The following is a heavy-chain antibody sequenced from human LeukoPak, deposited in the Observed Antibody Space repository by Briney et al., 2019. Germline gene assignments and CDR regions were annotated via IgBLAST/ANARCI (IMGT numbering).Heavy chain of an antibody. D-gene: IGHD1-1*01. CDR1: GNSISSFF. CDR2: MHYSGDS. Sequence: SETLSLTCTVSGNSISSFFWSWIRQPPGKGLEWIGSMHYSGDSKYNPSLRSRVSLSIDTSKQQFSLRLSSVTAADAAVYYCARDLELERNRWNYFESWGQGALVTVSS. CDR3: ARDLELERNRWNYFES. J-gene: IGHJ4*02. V-gene: IGHV4-59*01.